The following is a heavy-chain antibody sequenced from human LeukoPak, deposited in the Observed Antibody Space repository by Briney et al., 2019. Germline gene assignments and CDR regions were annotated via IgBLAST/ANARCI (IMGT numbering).Heavy chain of an antibody. CDR3: ATGPQYDY. J-gene: IGHJ4*02. V-gene: IGHV4-59*01. CDR1: GSIVNYY. CDR2: IYHSGST. Sequence: PSGTLSLTCTVSGSIVNYYVSWIRQTPGKGPEWLGYIYHSGSTKYNSSLKRRVTMSVDTSSNQFSLNLKSVTAADTAVYYCATGPQYDYWGPGMLVTVSS.